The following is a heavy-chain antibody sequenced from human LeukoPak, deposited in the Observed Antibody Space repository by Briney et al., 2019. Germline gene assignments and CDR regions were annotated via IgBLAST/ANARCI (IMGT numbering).Heavy chain of an antibody. CDR3: ARDSEYSSSWYEAFDY. J-gene: IGHJ4*02. D-gene: IGHD6-13*01. Sequence: SETLSLTCTVSGGSISSGSYYWSWIRQPAGKGLEWIGRIYTSGSTNYNPSLKSRVTISVDTSKNQFSLKLSSVTAADTAVYYCARDSEYSSSWYEAFDYWGQGTLVTVSS. CDR2: IYTSGST. CDR1: GGSISSGSYY. V-gene: IGHV4-61*02.